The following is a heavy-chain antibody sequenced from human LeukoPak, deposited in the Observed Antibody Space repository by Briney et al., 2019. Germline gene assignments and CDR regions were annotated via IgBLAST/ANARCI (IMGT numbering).Heavy chain of an antibody. CDR2: IYYTRIT. D-gene: IGHD1-26*01. CDR1: GGSISSGTHY. CDR3: AASSGVTLGSF. Sequence: SETLSLTCTVSGGSISSGTHYYNWIRQHPGKGLEWIGYIYYTRITSYNPSLRGRVSMSVDTSMNQVSLKVTSLTAADTAVYYCAASSGVTLGSFWGQGALVTVSS. J-gene: IGHJ4*02. V-gene: IGHV4-31*03.